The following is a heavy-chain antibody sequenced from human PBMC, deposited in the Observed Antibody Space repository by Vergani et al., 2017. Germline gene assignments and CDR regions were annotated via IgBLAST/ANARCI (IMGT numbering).Heavy chain of an antibody. CDR1: GFPFSSYA. Sequence: EVQLLESGGGLVQPGGSLRLSCAASGFPFSSYAMSWVRQAPGKGLEWVSAISGSGGSTYYADSVKGRFTSSRDNSKNTLYLQMNSLRAEDTAVYYCAKEGVAGNYYFDYWGQGTLVTVSS. CDR2: ISGSGGST. V-gene: IGHV3-23*01. J-gene: IGHJ4*02. D-gene: IGHD6-19*01. CDR3: AKEGVAGNYYFDY.